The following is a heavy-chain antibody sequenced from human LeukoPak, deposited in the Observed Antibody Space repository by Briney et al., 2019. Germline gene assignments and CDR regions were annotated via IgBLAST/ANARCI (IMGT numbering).Heavy chain of an antibody. CDR2: IGGSGVAT. V-gene: IGHV3-23*01. CDR3: ARLGGSYYTY. J-gene: IGHJ4*02. Sequence: PGGSLRLSCAASGFAFSSYAMSWVRQAPGKGLEWISGIGGSGVATYYADSVKGRFTISRDNAKNSLFLQMNSLRVEDTAVYYCARLGGSYYTYWGQGTLVTVSS. CDR1: GFAFSSYA. D-gene: IGHD1-26*01.